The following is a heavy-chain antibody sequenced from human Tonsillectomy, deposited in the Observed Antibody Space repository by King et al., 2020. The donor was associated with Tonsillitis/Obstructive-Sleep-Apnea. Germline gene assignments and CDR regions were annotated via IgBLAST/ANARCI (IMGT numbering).Heavy chain of an antibody. J-gene: IGHJ4*02. D-gene: IGHD6-19*01. V-gene: IGHV1-2*05. CDR2: INPNSGGT. CDR1: GYTFTGYY. Sequence: QLVQSGAEVKKPGASVKVSCKASGYTFTGYYMHWVRQAPGQGLEWMGRINPNSGGTNYAQKFQGRVTMTRDTSISTAYMELSRLRSDDTVVYYCAREVAGILDYFDYWAREPWSPSPQ. CDR3: AREVAGILDYFDY.